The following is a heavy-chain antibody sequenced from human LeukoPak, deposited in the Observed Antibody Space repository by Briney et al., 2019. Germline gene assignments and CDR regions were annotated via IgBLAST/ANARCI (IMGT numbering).Heavy chain of an antibody. D-gene: IGHD2-2*01. Sequence: GGSLRLSCAASGFTFSSYAMSWVRQAPGKGLEWVSAISGSGGSTYYADSVKGRFTISRDNSKNTLYLQMNSLRAEDTAVYYCAKELYCSSTSCYAGHFDYRGQGTLVTVSS. CDR3: AKELYCSSTSCYAGHFDY. CDR2: ISGSGGST. CDR1: GFTFSSYA. V-gene: IGHV3-23*01. J-gene: IGHJ4*02.